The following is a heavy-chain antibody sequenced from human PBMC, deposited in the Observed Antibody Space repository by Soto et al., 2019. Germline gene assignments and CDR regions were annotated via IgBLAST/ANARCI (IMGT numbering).Heavy chain of an antibody. CDR1: GFTFSSYG. CDR3: AKSLPRVYYYYGMDV. CDR2: ISYDGSNK. V-gene: IGHV3-30*18. J-gene: IGHJ6*02. Sequence: GGSLRLSCAASGFTFSSYGMHWVRQAPGKGLEWVAVISYDGSNKYYADSVKGRFTISRDNFKNTLYLQMNSLIAEDTAVYYCAKSLPRVYYYYGMDVWGQGTTVTVSS. D-gene: IGHD2-2*01.